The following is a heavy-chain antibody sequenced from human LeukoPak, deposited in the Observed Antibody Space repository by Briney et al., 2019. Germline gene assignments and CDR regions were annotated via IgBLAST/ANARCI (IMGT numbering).Heavy chain of an antibody. CDR1: GGTFYSYR. J-gene: IGHJ3*02. CDR3: ATDAPSETAMASAFDI. V-gene: IGHV1-69*01. D-gene: IGHD5-18*01. Sequence: ASVKVSCKASGGTFYSYRISWVRQAPGQGLERMGGITPIFGTAHYAQKFQGRVTITADVSTRTAYMEVSSLRSEDTANYYCATDAPSETAMASAFDIWGQGTVVTVSS. CDR2: ITPIFGTA.